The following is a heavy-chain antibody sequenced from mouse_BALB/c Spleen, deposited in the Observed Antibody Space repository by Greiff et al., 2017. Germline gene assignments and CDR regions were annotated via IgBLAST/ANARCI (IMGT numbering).Heavy chain of an antibody. CDR1: GYTFTSYW. J-gene: IGHJ3*01. Sequence: VQLVESGAELARPGASVKLSCKASGYTFTSYWMQWVKQRPGQGLEWIGAIYPGDGDTRYTQKFKGKATLTADKSSSTAYMQLSSLASEDSAVYYCARRYYGSSYPFAYWGQGTLVTVSA. CDR2: IYPGDGDT. CDR3: ARRYYGSSYPFAY. D-gene: IGHD1-1*01. V-gene: IGHV1-87*01.